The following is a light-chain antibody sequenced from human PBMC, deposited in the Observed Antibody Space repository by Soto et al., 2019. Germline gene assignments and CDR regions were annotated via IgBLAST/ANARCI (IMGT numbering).Light chain of an antibody. J-gene: IGKJ1*01. CDR1: QSVTSNY. CDR2: GAS. CDR3: QQYGSSVWT. Sequence: EIVLTQSPGTLSLSPGERATLSCRASQSVTSNYVAWYQQRLGQAPRLILFGASSRATGIPDRFSGSGSGTDFSLTISRLEPEDFAVYYCQQYGSSVWTFGQGTKVEI. V-gene: IGKV3-20*01.